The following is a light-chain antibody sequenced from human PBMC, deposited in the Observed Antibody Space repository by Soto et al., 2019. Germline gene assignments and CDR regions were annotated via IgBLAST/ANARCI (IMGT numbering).Light chain of an antibody. V-gene: IGLV1-40*01. J-gene: IGLJ2*01. CDR2: DNS. Sequence: QSVLTQPPSVSGAPGQRVTISCTGSTSNIGAGYHVHWYQQLPGTAPKLLIYDNSNRPSGVPDRFSGSKSGTSASLAITGLRAEDEADYYCQSYDGSLSGWGVFGGGTKLTVL. CDR1: TSNIGAGYH. CDR3: QSYDGSLSGWGV.